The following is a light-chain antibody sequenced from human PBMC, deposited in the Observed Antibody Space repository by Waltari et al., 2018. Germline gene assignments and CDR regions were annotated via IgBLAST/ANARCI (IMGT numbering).Light chain of an antibody. CDR2: DVS. CDR3: SSYTSSSTWV. J-gene: IGLJ3*02. CDR1: SSDVGGYNY. Sequence: QSALTQPASVSGSPGQSITISCTGTSSDVGGYNYVSWYQQHPGNAPKLMIYDVSKRPAGGSNRFSGSKSGNTASLTISGLQAEDEADYYGSSYTSSSTWVFGGGTKLTVL. V-gene: IGLV2-14*03.